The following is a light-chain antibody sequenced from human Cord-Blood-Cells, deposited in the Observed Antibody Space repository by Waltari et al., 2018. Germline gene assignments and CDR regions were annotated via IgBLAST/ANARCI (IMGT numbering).Light chain of an antibody. J-gene: IGLJ3*02. CDR2: RNN. CDR3: AAWDDSLSGRV. Sequence: QSVLTQPPSASGTPGQTVTLACSGSSSNIGSNPVTWYQQLPGTAPKLLIYRNNQRPSGVPDRFSGSKSGTSASLAISGLRSEDEADYYCAAWDDSLSGRVFGGGTKLTVL. CDR1: SSNIGSNP. V-gene: IGLV1-47*01.